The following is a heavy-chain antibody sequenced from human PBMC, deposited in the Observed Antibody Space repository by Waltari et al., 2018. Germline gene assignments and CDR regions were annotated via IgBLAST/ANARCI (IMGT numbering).Heavy chain of an antibody. D-gene: IGHD2-2*01. CDR3: ARGGSCSSTSCLFDY. CDR1: GYTFTSYA. CDR2: INAGNGNT. J-gene: IGHJ4*02. V-gene: IGHV1-3*03. Sequence: QVQLVQSGAEVKKPGASVKVSCKASGYTFTSYAMHWVRQAPVQRLEWMGWINAGNGNTKYSQEFQGRVTITRDTSASTAYMELSSLRSEDMAVYYCARGGSCSSTSCLFDYWGQGTLVTVSS.